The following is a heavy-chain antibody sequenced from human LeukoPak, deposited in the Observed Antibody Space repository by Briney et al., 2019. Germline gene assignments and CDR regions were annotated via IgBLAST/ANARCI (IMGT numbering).Heavy chain of an antibody. CDR2: ISTSGGST. Sequence: GGSLRLSCAASGFTFSSYVMYWVRQAPGRGLEWVSTISTSGGSTYYTDSVKGRFTVSRDNSKNTLYLQMNSLRAEDTAVYYCASRASGYLFDYWGQGTLVTVSS. J-gene: IGHJ4*02. D-gene: IGHD5-12*01. V-gene: IGHV3-23*01. CDR1: GFTFSSYV. CDR3: ASRASGYLFDY.